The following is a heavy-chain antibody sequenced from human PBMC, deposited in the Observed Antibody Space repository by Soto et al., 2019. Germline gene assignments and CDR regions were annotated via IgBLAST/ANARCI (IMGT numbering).Heavy chain of an antibody. D-gene: IGHD5-18*01. V-gene: IGHV3-21*01. CDR1: GFTFSSYS. CDR3: ARGVLPMVTTFVIGYYYYYMDS. J-gene: IGHJ6*03. Sequence: EVQLVESGGGLVKPAGSLRLSCAASGFTFSSYSMNWVRHAPGKGLEWVSSISSSSSYIYYADSVKGRFTISRDNAKNALYLRMISVRAEDTAVYYCARGVLPMVTTFVIGYYYYYMDSCAKGSTFAVSS. CDR2: ISSSSSYI.